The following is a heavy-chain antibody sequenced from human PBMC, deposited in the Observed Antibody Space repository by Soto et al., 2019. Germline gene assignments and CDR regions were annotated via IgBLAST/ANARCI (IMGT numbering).Heavy chain of an antibody. CDR3: ARQAGTPGGIEWFDP. CDR2: IYYSGST. V-gene: IGHV4-59*08. J-gene: IGHJ5*02. CDR1: GGSISSYY. Sequence: ASETLSLTCTVSGGSISSYYWSWIRQPPGKGLEWIGYIYYSGSTNYNPSLKSRVTISVDTSKNQFSLKLSSVTAADTAVYYCARQAGTPGGIEWFDPWGQGTLVTVSS. D-gene: IGHD3-16*01.